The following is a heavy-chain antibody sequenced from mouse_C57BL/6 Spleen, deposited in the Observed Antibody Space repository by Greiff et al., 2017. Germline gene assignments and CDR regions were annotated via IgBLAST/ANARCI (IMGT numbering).Heavy chain of an antibody. CDR3: AIIYYSGSSLYFDY. J-gene: IGHJ2*01. CDR1: GYTFTSYW. Sequence: QVQLQQPGAELVRPGSSVKLSCKASGYTFTSYWMHWVKQRPIQGLEWIGNIDPSDSETHYNQKFKDKATLTVDKSSSTAYMQLSSLTSEDSAVYYCAIIYYSGSSLYFDYWGQGTTLTVSS. V-gene: IGHV1-52*01. D-gene: IGHD1-1*01. CDR2: IDPSDSET.